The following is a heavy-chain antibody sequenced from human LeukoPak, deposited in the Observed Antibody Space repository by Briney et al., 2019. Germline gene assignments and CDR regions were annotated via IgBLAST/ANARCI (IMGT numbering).Heavy chain of an antibody. D-gene: IGHD6-6*01. CDR1: GGSISSSSYY. Sequence: SETLSLTCTVSGGSISSSSYYWGWIRQPPGKGLEWIGSIYYSGSTYYNPSLKSRVTISVDTSKNQFSLKLSSVTAADTAVYYCARLPYSSSWYLDLWGRGTLVTVSS. CDR3: ARLPYSSSWYLDL. V-gene: IGHV4-39*01. CDR2: IYYSGST. J-gene: IGHJ2*01.